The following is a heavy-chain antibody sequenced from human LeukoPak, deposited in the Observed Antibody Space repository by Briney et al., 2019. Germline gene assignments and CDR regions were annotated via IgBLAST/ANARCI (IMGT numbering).Heavy chain of an antibody. CDR3: ARASGSYYDFDY. D-gene: IGHD1-26*01. Sequence: ASVKVSCKASGYTFTGYYMHWVRQAPGQRLEWMGWINPNSGGTNYAQKFQGRVTMTRDTSISTAYMELSRLRSDDTAVYYCARASGSYYDFDYWGQGTLVTVSS. CDR2: INPNSGGT. CDR1: GYTFTGYY. V-gene: IGHV1-2*02. J-gene: IGHJ4*02.